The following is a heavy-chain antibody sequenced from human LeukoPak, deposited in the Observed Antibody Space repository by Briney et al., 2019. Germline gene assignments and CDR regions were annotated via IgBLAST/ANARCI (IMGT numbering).Heavy chain of an antibody. CDR1: GFTFSSYW. Sequence: PGGSLRLSCAASGFTFSSYWMSWVRQAPGKGLEWVANIKQDGSEKYYVDSVKGRFTISGDNAKNSLYLQMNSLRAEDTAVYYCARVSHFDWPYYYYYYMDVWGKGTTVTVSS. D-gene: IGHD3-9*01. V-gene: IGHV3-7*01. CDR2: IKQDGSEK. J-gene: IGHJ6*03. CDR3: ARVSHFDWPYYYYYYMDV.